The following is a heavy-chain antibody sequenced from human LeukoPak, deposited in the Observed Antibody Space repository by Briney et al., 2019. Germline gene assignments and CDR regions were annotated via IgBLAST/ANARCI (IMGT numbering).Heavy chain of an antibody. CDR1: GDSVSLSFYY. J-gene: IGHJ4*02. CDR2: VYYSGTT. CDR3: ARGTLYRGWSYYLDF. V-gene: IGHV4-39*07. Sequence: SETLSLTCSVSGDSVSLSFYYWGWIRQPPGKALEWIGSVYYSGTTSYNPSLKSRVTISVDMSKNHFSLRLRSVTAADTAMYYCARGTLYRGWSYYLDFWGQGSQVTVSS. D-gene: IGHD6-19*01.